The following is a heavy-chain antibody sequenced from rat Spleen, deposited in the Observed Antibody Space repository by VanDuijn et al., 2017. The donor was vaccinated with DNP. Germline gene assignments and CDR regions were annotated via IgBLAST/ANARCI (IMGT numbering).Heavy chain of an antibody. CDR3: TSNPHIRTAAPFDY. D-gene: IGHD3-8*01. Sequence: EVQLVESGGGPVQPGRSLKLSCVASGFIFSNHWMTWIRQAPGKGLEWVASITNTGGSIYYPDSVKGRFTISRDNAKSTLYLQMNSLRSEDTATYYCTSNPHIRTAAPFDYWGRGVMVTVSS. J-gene: IGHJ2*01. CDR2: ITNTGGSI. CDR1: GFIFSNHW. V-gene: IGHV5-31*01.